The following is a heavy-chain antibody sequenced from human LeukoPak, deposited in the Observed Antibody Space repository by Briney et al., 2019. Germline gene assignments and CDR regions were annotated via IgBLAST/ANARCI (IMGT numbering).Heavy chain of an antibody. CDR3: ARRGSYSAEYFQH. J-gene: IGHJ1*01. D-gene: IGHD1-26*01. CDR1: GFSFSSYT. Sequence: GGSLRLSCAASGFSFSSYTMHWVRQAPGKGLEYVSAISSCGGSTYCVNSVKGRFTISRDNSKNTLYLQMGSLRAEDMAVYYCARRGSYSAEYFQHWGQGTLVTVSS. CDR2: ISSCGGST. V-gene: IGHV3-64*01.